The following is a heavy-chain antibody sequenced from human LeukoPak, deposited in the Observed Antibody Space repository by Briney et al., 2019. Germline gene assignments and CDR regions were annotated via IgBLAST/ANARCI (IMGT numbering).Heavy chain of an antibody. CDR1: GGSVSDYY. V-gene: IGHV4-59*02. CDR3: ASRKLGNDY. D-gene: IGHD7-27*01. Sequence: SETLSLTCTVSGGSVSDYYWGWIRQSPGKALEWIGYIYYTEISYNPSLKSRVTISADTSREQFSLKLSSVTAADTAVYYCASRKLGNDYWGQGILVTVTS. J-gene: IGHJ4*02. CDR2: IYYTEI.